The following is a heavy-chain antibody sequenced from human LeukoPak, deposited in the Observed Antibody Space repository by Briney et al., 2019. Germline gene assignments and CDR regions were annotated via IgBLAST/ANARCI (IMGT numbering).Heavy chain of an antibody. J-gene: IGHJ6*02. V-gene: IGHV3-23*01. D-gene: IGHD3-3*01. Sequence: GGSLRLSCAASGFTFSGYARSWVRQAPGKGLEWVASISDSGSITFHADSVKGRFTISRDNSKNTLYLQMNSLRAEDTAVYYCARDRLHYDFWSGYRVGYYYGMDVWGQGTTVTVSS. CDR3: ARDRLHYDFWSGYRVGYYYGMDV. CDR1: GFTFSGYA. CDR2: ISDSGSIT.